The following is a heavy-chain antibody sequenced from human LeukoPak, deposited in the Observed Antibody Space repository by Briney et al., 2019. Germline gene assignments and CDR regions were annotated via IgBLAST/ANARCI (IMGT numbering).Heavy chain of an antibody. CDR3: ARSGTVGAMPV. CDR2: IYYSGST. V-gene: IGHV4-59*08. Sequence: SETLSLTCTVSGGSISSYYWSWIRLPPGKGLEWIGYIYYSGSTNYNPSLKSRVTISVDTSKNQFSLKLSSVTAADTAVYYCARSGTVGAMPVWGQGTLVTVSS. J-gene: IGHJ4*02. CDR1: GGSISSYY. D-gene: IGHD1-26*01.